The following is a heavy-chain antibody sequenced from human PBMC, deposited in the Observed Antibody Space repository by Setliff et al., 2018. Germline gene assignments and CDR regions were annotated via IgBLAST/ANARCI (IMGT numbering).Heavy chain of an antibody. D-gene: IGHD2-2*01. V-gene: IGHV4-30-4*08. Sequence: PSETLSLTCTVSGGSISSGEYYWSWIRQTPGKGLEWIGYIYYSGSTYYNPSLTSRVTISVDTSKNQFSLKLSSVTAEDTAVYYCARASRAIDARDAFDFWGQGTMVTVSS. J-gene: IGHJ3*01. CDR3: ARASRAIDARDAFDF. CDR2: IYYSGST. CDR1: GGSISSGEYY.